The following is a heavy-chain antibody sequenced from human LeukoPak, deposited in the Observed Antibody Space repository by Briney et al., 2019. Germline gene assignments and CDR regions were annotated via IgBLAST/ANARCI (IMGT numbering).Heavy chain of an antibody. CDR1: GFTFSSYA. D-gene: IGHD3-10*01. Sequence: GRSLRLSCAASGFTFSSYAMHWVRQAPGKGLEWVAVISYDGSNKYYADSVKGRFTISRDNSKNTLYLQMNSLRAEDTAVYYCARDRGYGSGSQALYYFDYWGQGTLVTVSS. J-gene: IGHJ4*02. V-gene: IGHV3-30-3*01. CDR3: ARDRGYGSGSQALYYFDY. CDR2: ISYDGSNK.